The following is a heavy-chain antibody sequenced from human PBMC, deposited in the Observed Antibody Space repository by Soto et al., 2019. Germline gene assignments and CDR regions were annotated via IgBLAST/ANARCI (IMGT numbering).Heavy chain of an antibody. D-gene: IGHD2-21*02. Sequence: GGSLRLSCAASGFSFSDFGMTWVRQAPGKGLEWVSTIHPEGTNTHYADSVKGRFTISRDNSKDTLYLEMNSLRAEDTAIYFCAKDPSTVSADFWGQGTLVTVSS. CDR1: GFSFSDFG. CDR2: IHPEGTNT. V-gene: IGHV3-23*01. J-gene: IGHJ4*02. CDR3: AKDPSTVSADF.